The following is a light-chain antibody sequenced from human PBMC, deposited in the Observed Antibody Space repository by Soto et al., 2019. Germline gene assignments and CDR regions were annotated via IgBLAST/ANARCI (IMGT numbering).Light chain of an antibody. V-gene: IGKV1-39*01. Sequence: DIQMTQFPLSLSASVGDRVTITCRASQTIRSHLNWYQQKPGEAPKIVIYATSTLQSGVPSRFNGSVSGTDFTLTISSLQPEDFATYYCQQSYSMPWTLGQGTKVDIK. CDR1: QTIRSH. CDR2: ATS. CDR3: QQSYSMPWT. J-gene: IGKJ1*01.